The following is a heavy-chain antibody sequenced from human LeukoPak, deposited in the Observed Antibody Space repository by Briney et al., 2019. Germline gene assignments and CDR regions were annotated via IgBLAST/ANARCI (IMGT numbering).Heavy chain of an antibody. CDR1: GGSISSGGYS. V-gene: IGHV4-31*03. CDR2: IYYSGST. Sequence: SQTLSLTCTVSGGSISSGGYSWSWIRQHPGKGLEWIGYIYYSGSTYYNPSLKSRVTISVDTSKNQFSLKLSSVTAADTAVYYCARAPFWYDSSAFDIWGQGTMVTVSS. J-gene: IGHJ3*02. D-gene: IGHD3-22*01. CDR3: ARAPFWYDSSAFDI.